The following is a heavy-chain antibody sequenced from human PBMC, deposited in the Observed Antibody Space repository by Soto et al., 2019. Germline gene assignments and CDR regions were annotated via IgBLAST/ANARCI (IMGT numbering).Heavy chain of an antibody. CDR3: VRHSGHNLDY. D-gene: IGHD5-12*01. CDR2: ISGTSDYI. V-gene: IGHV3-21*06. J-gene: IGHJ4*02. CDR1: GFTFSIYS. Sequence: PGGSLRLSCAASGFTFSIYSINWVRQAPGKGLEWVSSISGTSDYIYYADSVRGRFTISRDNTKNSVFLQMNSLRAEDSAVYHCVRHSGHNLDYWGQGTLVTVSS.